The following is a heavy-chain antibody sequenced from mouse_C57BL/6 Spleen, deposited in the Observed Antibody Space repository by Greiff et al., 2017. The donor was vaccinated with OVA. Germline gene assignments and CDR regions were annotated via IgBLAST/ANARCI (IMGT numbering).Heavy chain of an antibody. D-gene: IGHD4-1*01. J-gene: IGHJ2*01. V-gene: IGHV5-15*01. Sequence: EVQRVESGGGLVQPGGSLKLSCAASGFTFSDYGMAWVRQAPRKGPEWVAFISNLAYSIYYAATVTGRFTISRENAKNTLYLEMSSLRSEDTAMYYCARWDYYFDYWGQGTTLTVSS. CDR1: GFTFSDYG. CDR3: ARWDYYFDY. CDR2: ISNLAYSI.